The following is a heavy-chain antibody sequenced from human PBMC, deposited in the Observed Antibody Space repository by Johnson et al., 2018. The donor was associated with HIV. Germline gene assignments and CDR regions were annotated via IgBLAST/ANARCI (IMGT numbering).Heavy chain of an antibody. V-gene: IGHV3-33*06. CDR1: GFTFSSYG. J-gene: IGHJ3*02. D-gene: IGHD6-25*01. CDR2: IWYDGSNK. CDR3: AKRGDSSGDAFDI. Sequence: QVQLVESGGGVVQPGRSLRLSCAASGFTFSSYGMHWVRQAPGKGLEWVAVIWYDGSNKYYADSVKGRFTISRDNSKNTLYLQMNSLRAEDTAVYYCAKRGDSSGDAFDIWGQGTMVTVSS.